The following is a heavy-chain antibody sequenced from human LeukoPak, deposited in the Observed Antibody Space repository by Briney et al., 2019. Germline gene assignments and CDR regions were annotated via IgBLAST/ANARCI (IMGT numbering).Heavy chain of an antibody. Sequence: KPSETLSLTCTVAGGSLNRHYWAWIRQPPGKGLEWIGYIYYNGDTNYNPSLKSRVTISVDTSKNQFSLRLISVTAADTAVYYCARQTGRFDPWGQGTLVTVSS. CDR3: ARQTGRFDP. J-gene: IGHJ5*02. CDR2: IYYNGDT. V-gene: IGHV4-59*11. CDR1: GGSLNRHY.